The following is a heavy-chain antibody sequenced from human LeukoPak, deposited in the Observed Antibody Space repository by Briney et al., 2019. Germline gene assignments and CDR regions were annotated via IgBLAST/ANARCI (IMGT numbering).Heavy chain of an antibody. D-gene: IGHD1-26*01. Sequence: GGSLTLSCAASGFTFSSYEMNWLRQAPGKGLEWVSYISSSGSTIYYADSVKGRFTISRDNAKNSLYLQMNSLRAEDTAVYYCARTSGSYSDNWFDPWGQGTLVTVSS. V-gene: IGHV3-48*03. CDR3: ARTSGSYSDNWFDP. J-gene: IGHJ5*02. CDR2: ISSSGSTI. CDR1: GFTFSSYE.